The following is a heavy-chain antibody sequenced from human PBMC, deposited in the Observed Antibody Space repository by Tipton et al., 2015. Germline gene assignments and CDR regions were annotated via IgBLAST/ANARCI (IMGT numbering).Heavy chain of an antibody. CDR1: GFSFDDYA. V-gene: IGHV3-9*01. CDR2: ISWNSGSI. Sequence: SLRLSCAASGFSFDDYAMHWVRQAPGKGLEWVSSISWNSGSIAYADSVKGRFTISRDSAKNTLYLQMNSLRAEDTAVYYCARFNYDSSGYYFDYWGQGTLVTVSS. J-gene: IGHJ4*02. CDR3: ARFNYDSSGYYFDY. D-gene: IGHD3-22*01.